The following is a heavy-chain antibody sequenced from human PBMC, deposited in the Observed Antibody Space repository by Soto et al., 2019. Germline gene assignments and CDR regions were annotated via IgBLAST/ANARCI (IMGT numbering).Heavy chain of an antibody. Sequence: GASVKGSCKASGYTFTRYSMHWVRQAPGQGLEWMGIIDPTGGSTSYAQKFQGRVTMTRDTSTSTVYMELSSLRSEDTAVYYCARDYYSGSRAFDIWGQGTMVTVSS. D-gene: IGHD2-15*01. CDR3: ARDYYSGSRAFDI. J-gene: IGHJ3*02. V-gene: IGHV1-46*01. CDR1: GYTFTRYS. CDR2: IDPTGGST.